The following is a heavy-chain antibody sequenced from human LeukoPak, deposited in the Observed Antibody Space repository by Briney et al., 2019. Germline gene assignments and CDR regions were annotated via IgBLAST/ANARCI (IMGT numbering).Heavy chain of an antibody. CDR1: GGSSSNYY. V-gene: IGHV4-4*07. Sequence: TSETLSLTCTVSGGSSSNYYWSWIRQPAGKGLKWIGRIYSSGSTNYNPSLKSRVTMSVDTSKNQFSLRLSSVTAADAAVYYCARDYYYDSSGSLNDAFDIWGQGQWSPSLQ. CDR3: ARDYYYDSSGSLNDAFDI. CDR2: IYSSGST. J-gene: IGHJ3*02. D-gene: IGHD3-22*01.